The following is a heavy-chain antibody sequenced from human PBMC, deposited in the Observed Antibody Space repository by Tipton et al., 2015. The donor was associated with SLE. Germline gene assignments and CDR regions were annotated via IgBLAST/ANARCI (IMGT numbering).Heavy chain of an antibody. CDR2: IYYSGST. CDR1: GYSVSTAYY. V-gene: IGHV4-61*01. D-gene: IGHD2-15*01. J-gene: IGHJ3*02. Sequence: TLSLTCAVSGYSVSTAYYWGWIRQPPGKGLEWIGYIYYSGSTKYNPSLKSRITISEDTSKNQFSLKLSSVTAADTAVYYCATGGYPDAFDMWGQGTMVTVSS. CDR3: ATGGYPDAFDM.